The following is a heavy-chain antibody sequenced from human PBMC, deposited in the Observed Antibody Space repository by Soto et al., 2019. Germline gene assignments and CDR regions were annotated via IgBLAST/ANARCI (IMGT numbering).Heavy chain of an antibody. CDR3: ARKNYYDSSGSQSFQH. CDR2: IIPILGIA. D-gene: IGHD3-22*01. Sequence: QVQLVQSGAEVKKPGSSVKVSCKASGGTFSSYTISWVRQAPGQGLEWMGRIIPILGIANYAQKFQGRVTITADKSTSTAYMELSSLRSEDTAVYYCARKNYYDSSGSQSFQHWGQGTLVTVSS. J-gene: IGHJ1*01. CDR1: GGTFSSYT. V-gene: IGHV1-69*02.